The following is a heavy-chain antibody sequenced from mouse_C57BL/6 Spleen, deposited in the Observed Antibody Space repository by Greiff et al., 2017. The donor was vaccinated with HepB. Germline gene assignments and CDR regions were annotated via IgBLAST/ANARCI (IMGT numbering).Heavy chain of an antibody. V-gene: IGHV1-80*01. CDR1: GYAFSSYW. CDR2: IYPGDGDT. Sequence: QVQLQQSGAELVKPGASVKISCKASGYAFSSYWMNWVKQRPGKGLEWIGQIYPGDGDTNYNGKFKGKATLTADKSSSTAYMPLSSLTSEDSAVYFVSRAYYSNYGGFAYWGQGTLVTVSA. D-gene: IGHD2-5*01. CDR3: SRAYYSNYGGFAY. J-gene: IGHJ3*01.